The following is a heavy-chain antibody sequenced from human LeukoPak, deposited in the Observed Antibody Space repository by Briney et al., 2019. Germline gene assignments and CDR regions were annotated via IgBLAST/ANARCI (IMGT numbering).Heavy chain of an antibody. D-gene: IGHD3-10*01. CDR1: GGTFSSYA. CDR3: ARGHRGRAGDYMDV. Sequence: SVKVSCKASGGTFSSYAISWVRQAPGQGLEWMGGIIPIFGTANYAQKFQGRVTITTDESTRTAYMELSSLRSEDTAVYYCARGHRGRAGDYMDVWGKGTTVTVSS. V-gene: IGHV1-69*05. J-gene: IGHJ6*03. CDR2: IIPIFGTA.